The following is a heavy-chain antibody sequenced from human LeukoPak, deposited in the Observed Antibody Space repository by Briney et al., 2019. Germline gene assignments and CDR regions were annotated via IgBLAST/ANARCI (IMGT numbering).Heavy chain of an antibody. V-gene: IGHV3-23*01. CDR3: ARSVPDYTRFDY. J-gene: IGHJ4*02. Sequence: GGSLRLSCAASGFTFSSYAMSWVRQAPGKGLEWVSAISGSGGSTYYADSVKGRFTISRDNSTNTLYLQMNSLRAEDTAVYYCARSVPDYTRFDYWGQGAQVTVSS. D-gene: IGHD4-11*01. CDR2: ISGSGGST. CDR1: GFTFSSYA.